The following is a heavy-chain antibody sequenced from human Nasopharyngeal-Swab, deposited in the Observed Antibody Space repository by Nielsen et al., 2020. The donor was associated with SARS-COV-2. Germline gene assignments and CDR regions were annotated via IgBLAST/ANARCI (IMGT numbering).Heavy chain of an antibody. Sequence: SETLSLTCTVSGGSISSSSYYWSWIRQPPGKGLEWIGYIYYSGSTYYNPSLKSRVTISVDTSKNQFSLKLSSVTAADTAVYYCARANRAGARIFGVVTHLDYWGQGTLVTVSS. D-gene: IGHD3-3*01. CDR2: IYYSGST. CDR1: GGSISSSSYY. V-gene: IGHV4-31*03. CDR3: ARANRAGARIFGVVTHLDY. J-gene: IGHJ4*02.